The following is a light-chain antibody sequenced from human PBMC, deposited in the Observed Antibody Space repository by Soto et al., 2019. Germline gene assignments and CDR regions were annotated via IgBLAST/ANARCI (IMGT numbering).Light chain of an antibody. Sequence: DIQMTQSPSSLSASVGDRVTITCRASQDISNYLAWYQRKPGKVPKLLIFSASTLHSGVPSRFSGSGSGTDFSLTISSLQPEDVATYYCQESSSAPFTFGPGTKVDIK. CDR2: SAS. J-gene: IGKJ3*01. V-gene: IGKV1-27*01. CDR1: QDISNY. CDR3: QESSSAPFT.